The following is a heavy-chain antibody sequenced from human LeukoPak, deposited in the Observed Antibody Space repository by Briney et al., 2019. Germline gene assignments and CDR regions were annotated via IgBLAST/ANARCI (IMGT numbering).Heavy chain of an antibody. CDR1: GVTFSSYA. CDR2: ISYDGSNK. CDR3: ARDYYDSSGYYYAFDY. Sequence: GGSLRLSCAASGVTFSSYAMHWVRQAPGKGVEGVAVISYDGSNKYYADSVKGRFTISRDNSRNTLYLQMNSLRAEDTAVYYCARDYYDSSGYYYAFDYWGQGTLVTVSS. V-gene: IGHV3-30-3*01. J-gene: IGHJ4*02. D-gene: IGHD3-22*01.